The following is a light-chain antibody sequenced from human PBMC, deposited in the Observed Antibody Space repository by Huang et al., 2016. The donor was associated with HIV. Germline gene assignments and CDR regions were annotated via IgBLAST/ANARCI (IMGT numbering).Light chain of an antibody. CDR2: TAS. V-gene: IGKV1-NL1*01. J-gene: IGKJ1*01. CDR3: QQYYSTPT. CDR1: QGISNY. Sequence: DIQMTQSPSSLSAFVGDRVTITCRASQGISNYLAWYQQKPGKAPKLLVYTASRLENGVPSRFNGSGSGTDYTLTINTLQPEDFATYHCQQYYSTPTFGRGTKVAVK.